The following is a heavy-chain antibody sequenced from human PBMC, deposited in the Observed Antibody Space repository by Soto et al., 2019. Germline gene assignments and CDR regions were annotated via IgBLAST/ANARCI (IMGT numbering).Heavy chain of an antibody. CDR3: ARSYSGYDYVYYYYGMDV. CDR2: IYYSGST. Sequence: SETLSLTCPVSGCSISSGFYYWSWIRQHPGKGLEWIGYIYYSGSTYYNPSLKSRVTISVDTSKNQFSLKLSSVTAADTAVHYCARSYSGYDYVYYYYGMDVWGQGTTVTVSS. CDR1: GCSISSGFYY. V-gene: IGHV4-31*03. D-gene: IGHD5-12*01. J-gene: IGHJ6*02.